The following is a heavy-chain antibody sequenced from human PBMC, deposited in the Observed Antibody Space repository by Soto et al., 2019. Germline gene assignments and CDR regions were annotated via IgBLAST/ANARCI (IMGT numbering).Heavy chain of an antibody. CDR3: ARAGVTIFGVVIHANFAY. CDR2: NNPSGGIT. CDR1: GDTFTSSY. J-gene: IGHJ4*01. Sequence: EASVKVCCKASGDTFTSSYMHSVRQAPGQGHEWMVINNPSGGITSSAQMFQGRVTRTWDTSTSTVYMNLSSLRADDTAVDYWARAGVTIFGVVIHANFAYWGHGALVTVSS. D-gene: IGHD3-3*01. V-gene: IGHV1-46*01.